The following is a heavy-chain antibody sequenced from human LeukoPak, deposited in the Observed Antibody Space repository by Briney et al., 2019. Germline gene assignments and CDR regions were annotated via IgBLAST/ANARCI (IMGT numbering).Heavy chain of an antibody. D-gene: IGHD2-2*01. CDR1: GFTFSSYA. Sequence: GGSLGLSCAASGFTFSSYAMSWVRQAPGKGLEWVANIKQDGSEKYYVDSVKGRFTISRDNAKNSLYLQMNSLRAEDTAVYYCAGPQAAIRGVRYFQHWGQGTLVTVSS. CDR3: AGPQAAIRGVRYFQH. V-gene: IGHV3-7*01. J-gene: IGHJ1*01. CDR2: IKQDGSEK.